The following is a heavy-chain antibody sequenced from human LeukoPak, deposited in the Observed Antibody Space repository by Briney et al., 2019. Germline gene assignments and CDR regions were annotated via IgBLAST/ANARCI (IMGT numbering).Heavy chain of an antibody. CDR3: ARYTAMITASIDF. CDR1: GYSFTSSW. D-gene: IGHD5-18*01. Sequence: GESLKISCKGSGYSFTSSWIGWVRQMPGKGLEWMGIIYPGDSDTRYSPSFQGQVTISADKSISTAYLQWSSLKASDTAMYYCARYTAMITASIDFWGQGTLVTVSS. V-gene: IGHV5-51*01. J-gene: IGHJ4*02. CDR2: IYPGDSDT.